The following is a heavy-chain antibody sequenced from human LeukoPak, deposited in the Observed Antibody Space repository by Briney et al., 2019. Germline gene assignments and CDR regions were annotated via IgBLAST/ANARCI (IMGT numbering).Heavy chain of an antibody. CDR1: GGSISSGSYY. Sequence: PSQTLSLTCTVSGGSISSGSYYWSWIRQPAGKGLEWIGRIYTSGGTNYNPSLNNGVTISVDTSKNHFSLKLSSVNAADTAVYYCARTPAGESDAFDIWGLGTMVTVSS. D-gene: IGHD1-26*01. CDR2: IYTSGGT. J-gene: IGHJ3*02. V-gene: IGHV4-61*02. CDR3: ARTPAGESDAFDI.